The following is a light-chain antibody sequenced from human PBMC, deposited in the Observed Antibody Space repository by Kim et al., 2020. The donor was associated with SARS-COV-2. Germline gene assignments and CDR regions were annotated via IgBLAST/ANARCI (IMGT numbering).Light chain of an antibody. CDR3: HQYNYWPRT. CDR1: QTVSSN. Sequence: VSPEERATLSCRASQTVSSNLAWYQQKPGQVPRLLIYAASTRATGIPARFSGSGSGTEFTLTINSLQSEDFAVYYCHQYNYWPRTFGQGTKVDIK. CDR2: AAS. V-gene: IGKV3-15*01. J-gene: IGKJ1*01.